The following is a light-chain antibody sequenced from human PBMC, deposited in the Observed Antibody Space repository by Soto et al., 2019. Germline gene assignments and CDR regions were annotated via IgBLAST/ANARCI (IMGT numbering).Light chain of an antibody. CDR2: DVY. Sequence: QSVLTQPPSVSGAPGQRVIISCTGSSSNIGADYAVHWYQHLPGTAPKLLITDVYKRPTGVPDRFSGSKSGNTASLTISGLRAEDEADYYCCSYAATLYVFGTGTKV. J-gene: IGLJ1*01. CDR1: SSNIGADYA. V-gene: IGLV1-40*01. CDR3: CSYAATLYV.